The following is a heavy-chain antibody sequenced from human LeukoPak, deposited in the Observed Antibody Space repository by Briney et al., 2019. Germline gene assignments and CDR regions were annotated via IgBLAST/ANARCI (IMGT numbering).Heavy chain of an antibody. V-gene: IGHV3-23*01. CDR2: ISRSGGST. CDR3: ARDTGHGLDY. Sequence: GGSLRLSCAASGFTFSSYAMSWVRQAPGKGLEWVSAISRSGGSTYYADSVKGRFTISRDNSENTMYLQMSSLRAEDTAIYYCARDTGHGLDYWGQGTLVTVSS. CDR1: GFTFSSYA. D-gene: IGHD4-4*01. J-gene: IGHJ4*02.